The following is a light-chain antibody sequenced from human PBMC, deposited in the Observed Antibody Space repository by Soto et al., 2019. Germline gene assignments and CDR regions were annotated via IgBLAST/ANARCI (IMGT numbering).Light chain of an antibody. Sequence: QSVLTQPPSVSEAPGQRVTISCTGSSSNIGAGYEAHWYQQVPGTAPKLLIYENNNRPSGVPDRFSGSKSGTSASLAITGLQAEYEAEYYCSSYTGSSTPYVFGTGTKLTVL. V-gene: IGLV1-40*01. J-gene: IGLJ1*01. CDR1: SSNIGAGYE. CDR2: ENN. CDR3: SSYTGSSTPYV.